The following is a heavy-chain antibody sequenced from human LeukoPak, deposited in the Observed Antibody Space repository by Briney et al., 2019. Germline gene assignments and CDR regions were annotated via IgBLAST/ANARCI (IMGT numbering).Heavy chain of an antibody. J-gene: IGHJ6*03. D-gene: IGHD2-8*01. CDR1: GGSFSGYY. CDR3: ARGLLYGYYYYYMDV. Sequence: SETLSLTCAVYGGSFSGYYWSWIRQPPVKGLEWIGEINHSGSTNYNPSLKSRVTISVDTSKNQFSLKLNSVTAADTAVYYCARGLLYGYYYYYMDVWGKGTTVTVSS. CDR2: INHSGST. V-gene: IGHV4-34*01.